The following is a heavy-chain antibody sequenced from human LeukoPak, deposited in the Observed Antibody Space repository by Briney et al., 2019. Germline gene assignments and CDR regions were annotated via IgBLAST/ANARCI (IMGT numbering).Heavy chain of an antibody. CDR1: GYSFTSYW. V-gene: IGHV5-51*01. D-gene: IGHD6-13*01. CDR2: IYSGDSDT. CDR3: AGGRIAAAGTSSNWVGP. Sequence: GESLKISCKGSGYSFTSYWIAWVRQMPGKGLEWMGIIYSGDSDTRYSPSFQGQVTISAEESISTAYLQWSSLKASDTAMYYWAGGRIAAAGTSSNWVGPWGPGNLVTVSS. J-gene: IGHJ5*02.